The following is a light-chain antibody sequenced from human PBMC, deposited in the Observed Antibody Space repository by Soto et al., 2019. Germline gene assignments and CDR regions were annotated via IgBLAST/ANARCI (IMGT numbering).Light chain of an antibody. J-gene: IGLJ3*02. CDR1: NSNIGRYS. V-gene: IGLV1-44*01. Sequence: QSALTQPPSLSGTPGQRVTISCSGSNSNIGRYSVNWYQHFPGTAPKILIYSDDERPSGVPDRFSGSKSGTSASLAISGLQSEDEVEYYCAAWNDNLNAPLFGEGTKLTVL. CDR3: AAWNDNLNAPL. CDR2: SDD.